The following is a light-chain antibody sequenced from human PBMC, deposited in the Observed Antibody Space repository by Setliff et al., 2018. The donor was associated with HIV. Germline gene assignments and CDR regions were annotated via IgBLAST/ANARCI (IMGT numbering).Light chain of an antibody. V-gene: IGLV2-14*03. Sequence: QSVLTQPASVSGSPGQSITISCIGTSSDVGGYDFVSWYQQRPGKAPKLIIFDVSERPSGVFHRFSGSKSGNTASLTISGLQTEDEADYFCASYRSPATYVFGIGTKVTVL. CDR2: DVS. J-gene: IGLJ1*01. CDR3: ASYRSPATYV. CDR1: SSDVGGYDF.